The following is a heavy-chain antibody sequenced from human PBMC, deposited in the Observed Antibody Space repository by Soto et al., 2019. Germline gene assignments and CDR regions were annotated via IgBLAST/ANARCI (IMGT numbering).Heavy chain of an antibody. Sequence: QVQLVESGGGVVQPGRSLRLSCAASGFTFSSYGMHWVRQAPGKGLEWVAVIWYDGSNKYYADSVKGRFTISRDNSKNTLYLQMNSLRAEDTAVYYCARGSRNLVDLDYWGQGTLVTVSS. D-gene: IGHD2-15*01. CDR2: IWYDGSNK. J-gene: IGHJ4*02. CDR1: GFTFSSYG. CDR3: ARGSRNLVDLDY. V-gene: IGHV3-33*01.